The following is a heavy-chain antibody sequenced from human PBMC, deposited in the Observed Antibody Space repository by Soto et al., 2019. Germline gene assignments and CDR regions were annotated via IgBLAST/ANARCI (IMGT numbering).Heavy chain of an antibody. V-gene: IGHV1-18*01. D-gene: IGHD2-21*01. J-gene: IGHJ4*02. CDR2: ISPNSGDT. CDR3: AREMWTLNGPQNFFDY. CDR1: GYTFTSYG. Sequence: QVQLVQSAGEVKQPGASVKVSCKASGYTFTSYGITWVRQAPGQGLEWMGWISPNSGDTRYAQNLQGRVTMTTDKYTSTAYMELRSLTSDDTALYYCAREMWTLNGPQNFFDYWGQGALVTVPS.